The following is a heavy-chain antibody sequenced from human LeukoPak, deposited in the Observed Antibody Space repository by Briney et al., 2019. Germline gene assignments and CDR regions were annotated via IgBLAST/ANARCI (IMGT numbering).Heavy chain of an antibody. CDR3: ARRVTGDLRRFDY. CDR1: GGSISSSGYS. V-gene: IGHV4-39*01. D-gene: IGHD7-27*01. J-gene: IGHJ4*02. CDR2: INYSGST. Sequence: SEPLSLTCTVSGGSISSSGYSWGWIRQPPGKGLEWIGNINYSGSTYYNPPLKSRVTIFVDTSKNQFSLKVTSVTAADTAVYFCARRVTGDLRRFDYWGQGTLVTVSS.